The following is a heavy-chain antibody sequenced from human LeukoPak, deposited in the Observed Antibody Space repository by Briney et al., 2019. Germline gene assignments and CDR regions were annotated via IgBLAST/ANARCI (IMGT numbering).Heavy chain of an antibody. V-gene: IGHV3-66*01. CDR3: VRGGYGSIDY. CDR2: INPDGRT. D-gene: IGHD4-17*01. Sequence: GGSLRLSCAASGFTVSSNYMNWVRQAPGKGLEWVSVINPDGRTNYADSVKGRFTISRDNSENTLYLQMNSLRADDTAVYYCVRGGYGSIDYWGQGTLVTVSS. J-gene: IGHJ4*02. CDR1: GFTVSSNY.